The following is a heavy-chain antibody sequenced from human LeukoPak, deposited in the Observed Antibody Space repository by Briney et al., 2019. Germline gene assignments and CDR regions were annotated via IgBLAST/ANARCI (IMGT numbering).Heavy chain of an antibody. CDR3: ARGVVCSSTSCRFDY. D-gene: IGHD2-2*01. Sequence: SETLSLTCTVSGGSISSHYWSWIRQPPGKGLEWIGEINHSGSTNYNPSLKSRVTISVDTSKNQFSLKLSSVTAADTAVYYCARGVVCSSTSCRFDYWGQGTLVTVSS. V-gene: IGHV4-34*01. CDR1: GGSISSHY. J-gene: IGHJ4*02. CDR2: INHSGST.